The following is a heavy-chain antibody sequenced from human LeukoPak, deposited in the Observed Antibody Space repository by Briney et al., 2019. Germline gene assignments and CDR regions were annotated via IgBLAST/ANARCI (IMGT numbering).Heavy chain of an antibody. J-gene: IGHJ4*02. CDR1: GFTFSSYA. CDR2: ISGSGGST. CDR3: AKDYYYGSGSYSGGRFDY. D-gene: IGHD3-10*01. V-gene: IGHV3-23*01. Sequence: TGGSLRLSCAASGFTFSSYAMSWVRQAPGKGLEWVSAISGSGGSTYYADSVKGRFTISRDNSKNTLYLQMNSLRAEDTAVYYCAKDYYYGSGSYSGGRFDYWGQGTLVTVSS.